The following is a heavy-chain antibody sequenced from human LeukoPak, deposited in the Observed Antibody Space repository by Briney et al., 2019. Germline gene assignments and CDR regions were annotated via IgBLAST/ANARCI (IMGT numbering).Heavy chain of an antibody. J-gene: IGHJ3*02. Sequence: GGSLRLSCAASGFTFSDYYMSWIRQAPGKGLEWVSYISSSSSYKNYADSVKVRFTISRDNAKNSLYLQMNSLRAEDTAVYYCARGSTSYANAFDIWGQGTMVTVSS. V-gene: IGHV3-11*06. CDR3: ARGSTSYANAFDI. D-gene: IGHD2-2*01. CDR2: ISSSSSYK. CDR1: GFTFSDYY.